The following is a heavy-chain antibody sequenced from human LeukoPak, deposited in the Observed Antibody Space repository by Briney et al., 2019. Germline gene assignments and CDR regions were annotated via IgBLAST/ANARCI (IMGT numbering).Heavy chain of an antibody. V-gene: IGHV3-23*01. CDR3: ARGYYDSSGYYFAEYFQH. CDR2: ISGSGGST. D-gene: IGHD3-22*01. J-gene: IGHJ1*01. CDR1: GFTFSSYG. Sequence: GGTLRLSCAASGFTFSSYGMSWVRQAPGEGLEWVSAISGSGGSTYYADSVKGRFTISRDNAKNSLYLQMNSLRAEDTAVYYCARGYYDSSGYYFAEYFQHWGQGTLVTVSS.